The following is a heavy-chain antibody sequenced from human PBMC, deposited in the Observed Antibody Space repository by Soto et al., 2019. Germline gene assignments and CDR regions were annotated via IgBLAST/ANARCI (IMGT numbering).Heavy chain of an antibody. J-gene: IGHJ4*01. Sequence: GGSLRLSCAASGFTFSTYEMNWVRQAPGKGLEWLSYISSGGSIIHYADSVKGRFTISRDNAKNSLYLQMNGLRAEDAAVYYCTRDTRTTMVAYFDFWGHGTLVTVYS. CDR1: GFTFSTYE. D-gene: IGHD2-15*01. CDR2: ISSGGSII. CDR3: TRDTRTTMVAYFDF. V-gene: IGHV3-48*03.